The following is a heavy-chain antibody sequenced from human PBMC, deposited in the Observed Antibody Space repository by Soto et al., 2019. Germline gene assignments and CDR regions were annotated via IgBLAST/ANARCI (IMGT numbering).Heavy chain of an antibody. J-gene: IGHJ3*02. CDR2: INSDDSTI. CDR3: ARDRGFPDSFDI. CDR1: GFYFGPFW. Sequence: GGSLRLSCAASGFYFGPFWMHWVRQTPGKGLVWVAHINSDDSTIVYADSVKGRFNISRDNAKSTLFLQMNSLRFVDTVVYYCARDRGFPDSFDIWGQGTMVTVSS. V-gene: IGHV3-74*01.